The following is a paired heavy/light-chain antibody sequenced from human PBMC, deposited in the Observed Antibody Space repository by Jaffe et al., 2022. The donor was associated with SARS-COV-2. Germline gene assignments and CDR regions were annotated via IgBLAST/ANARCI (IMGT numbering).Heavy chain of an antibody. Sequence: EVQLLESGGGLVQPGGSLRLSCTASGFTFSSHAMSWVRQAPGKGLEWVSGISVSSDYTAYADSVKGRFTISRDNSKNMVYLQMNSLRAEDTAIYFCAKDMGISTACCQQFDYWGQGTLVTVSS. D-gene: IGHD2-2*01. V-gene: IGHV3-23*01. CDR3: AKDMGISTACCQQFDY. J-gene: IGHJ4*02. CDR1: GFTFSSHA. CDR2: ISVSSDYT.
Light chain of an antibody. J-gene: IGKJ2*01. CDR1: QSLLHSTGYNY. V-gene: IGKV2-28*01. Sequence: DIVLTQSPLSLPVTPGEPASISCRSSQSLLHSTGYNYLDWYLQKPGQSPQLLIYLGSNRASGVPDRFSGSGSGTDFTLKISRVEAEDVGVYYCMQALHTPRYTFGQGTKLEIK. CDR2: LGS. CDR3: MQALHTPRYT.